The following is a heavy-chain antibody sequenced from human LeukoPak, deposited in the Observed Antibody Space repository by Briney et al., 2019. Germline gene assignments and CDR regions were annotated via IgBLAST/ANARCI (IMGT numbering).Heavy chain of an antibody. Sequence: PGGSLRLSCAASGFTFGDYYMSWIRQAPGKGLEWVSYISSSSNFRNYADSVKGRFTISRDNAKNSLYLQMNSLRAEDTAVYYCAKDPLRVLGASISDYWGQGIPVTVSS. J-gene: IGHJ4*02. CDR3: AKDPLRVLGASISDY. V-gene: IGHV3-11*05. CDR2: ISSSSNFR. CDR1: GFTFGDYY. D-gene: IGHD5-12*01.